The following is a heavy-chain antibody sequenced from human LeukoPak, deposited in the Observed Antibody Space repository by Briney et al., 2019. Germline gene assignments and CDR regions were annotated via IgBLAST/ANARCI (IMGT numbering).Heavy chain of an antibody. V-gene: IGHV4-30-2*01. J-gene: IGHJ4*02. Sequence: PSETLSLTCTVSGGSISSGGYYWSWIRQPPGKGLEWIGYIYHSGSTYYNPSLKSRVTISVDRSKNQFSLKLSSVTAADTAVYYCARVLRGYSYGGDYWGQGTLVTVSS. D-gene: IGHD5-18*01. CDR1: GGSISSGGYY. CDR3: ARVLRGYSYGGDY. CDR2: IYHSGST.